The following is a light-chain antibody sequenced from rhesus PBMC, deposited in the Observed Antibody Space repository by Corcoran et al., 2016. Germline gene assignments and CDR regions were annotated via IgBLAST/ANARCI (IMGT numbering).Light chain of an antibody. CDR2: EAS. Sequence: DIQMTQSPSVLSASVGDRVTISCRASQNIYSNLAWYQQKPGKAPKLLIYEASSLETGIPSRFRGSGSGTDFSLPISSLQPEDSTGYYCQHYYDIPLTFGGWTKVEIK. J-gene: IGKJ4*01. CDR1: QNIYSN. CDR3: QHYYDIPLT. V-gene: IGKV1-44*01.